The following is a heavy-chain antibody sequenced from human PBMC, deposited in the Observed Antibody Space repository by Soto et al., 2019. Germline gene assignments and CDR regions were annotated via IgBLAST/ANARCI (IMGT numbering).Heavy chain of an antibody. CDR3: ARRFPDYGDYDAFDI. J-gene: IGHJ3*02. D-gene: IGHD4-17*01. CDR2: IYYSGST. V-gene: IGHV4-39*01. Sequence: QLQLQESGPGLVKPSETLSLTCTVSGGSISSSSYYWGWIRQPPGKGLEWIGSIYYSGSTYYNPSLKSRVTISVDTSKNQFSLKLSSVTAADTAVYYCARRFPDYGDYDAFDIWGQGTMVTVSS. CDR1: GGSISSSSYY.